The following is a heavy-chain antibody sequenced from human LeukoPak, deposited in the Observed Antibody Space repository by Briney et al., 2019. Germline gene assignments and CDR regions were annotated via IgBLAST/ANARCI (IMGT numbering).Heavy chain of an antibody. J-gene: IGHJ4*02. CDR1: GFTFSSYA. D-gene: IGHD3-22*01. V-gene: IGHV3-30-3*01. Sequence: PGGSLRLSCAASGFTFSSYAMHGVRQAPGKGLEWVAVISYDGSNKYYADSVKGRFTISRDNSKNTLYLQMNSLRAEDTAVYYCARGNAYYYDSSGYYYSFGYWGQGTLVTVSS. CDR2: ISYDGSNK. CDR3: ARGNAYYYDSSGYYYSFGY.